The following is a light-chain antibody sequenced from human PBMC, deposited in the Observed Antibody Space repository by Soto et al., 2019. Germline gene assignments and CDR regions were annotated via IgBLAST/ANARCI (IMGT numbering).Light chain of an antibody. CDR1: QSVTTY. CDR2: DAS. Sequence: EIVLTQSPDTLSLSPGERATLSCRASQSVTTYLAWYQQKPGQAPRLLIYDASNRATGIPARFSGSGSGTDFTLTISRLEPEDFAVYYCQQYGSSPPWTFGQGTKVDIK. V-gene: IGKV3-20*01. CDR3: QQYGSSPPWT. J-gene: IGKJ1*01.